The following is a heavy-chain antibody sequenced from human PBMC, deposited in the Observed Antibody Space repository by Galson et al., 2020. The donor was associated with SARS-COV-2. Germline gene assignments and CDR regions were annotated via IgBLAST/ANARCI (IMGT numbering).Heavy chain of an antibody. J-gene: IGHJ5*01. V-gene: IGHV1-18*01. CDR1: RYTFTSFG. CDR2: ISASNGDT. Sequence: ASVKVSCKASRYTFTSFGITWVRQAPGQGLEWMGWISASNGDTQYTQKLKDRLTLTTDTSTPTAHMELRSLTSDDTAVYFCAKTPKTISGVIVRGLGWLDSWCQGSLVTVAS. CDR3: AKTPKTISGVIVRGLGWLDS. D-gene: IGHD2-21*01.